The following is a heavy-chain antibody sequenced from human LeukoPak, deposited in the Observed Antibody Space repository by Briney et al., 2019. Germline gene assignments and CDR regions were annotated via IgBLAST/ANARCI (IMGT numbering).Heavy chain of an antibody. Sequence: ASVKVSCKASGYTFTGYYMHWVRQAPGQGLEWMGIINPSGGSTNYAQKFQGRVTMTRVTSTSTVYMELSSLRSEDTAVYYCARGPRITLVRGGQWYYYMDVWGKGTTVTISS. CDR2: INPSGGST. CDR1: GYTFTGYY. J-gene: IGHJ6*03. CDR3: ARGPRITLVRGGQWYYYMDV. D-gene: IGHD3-10*01. V-gene: IGHV1-46*01.